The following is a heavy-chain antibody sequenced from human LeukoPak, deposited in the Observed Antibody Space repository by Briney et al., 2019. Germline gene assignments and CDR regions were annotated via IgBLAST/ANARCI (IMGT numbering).Heavy chain of an antibody. CDR1: GGSISSGGYS. J-gene: IGHJ4*02. CDR3: ARAEDYGGNVD. V-gene: IGHV4-30-2*01. CDR2: IYHSGST. Sequence: SQTLSLTCAVSGGSISSGGYSWSWIRQPPGKGLEWIGYIYHSGSTYHNPSLKSRVTISVDRSKNQFSLKLSSVTAADTAVYYCARAEDYGGNVDWGQGTLVTVSS. D-gene: IGHD4-23*01.